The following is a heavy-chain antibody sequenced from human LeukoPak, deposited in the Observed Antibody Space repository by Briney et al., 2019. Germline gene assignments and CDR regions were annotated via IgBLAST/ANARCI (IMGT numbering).Heavy chain of an antibody. V-gene: IGHV3-30*03. J-gene: IGHJ4*02. CDR1: GFIFLNYG. CDR3: ARGYYYGSRTYAYFDS. CDR2: TPYTDTNE. D-gene: IGHD3-10*01. Sequence: GGSLRLSCAASGFIFLNYGMHWARQAPGQGLEWVEFTPYTDTNENYGDSVKGRFTISRDISESTLYLQMNSLRPEDTAIYYCARGYYYGSRTYAYFDSWGQGTLVTVSS.